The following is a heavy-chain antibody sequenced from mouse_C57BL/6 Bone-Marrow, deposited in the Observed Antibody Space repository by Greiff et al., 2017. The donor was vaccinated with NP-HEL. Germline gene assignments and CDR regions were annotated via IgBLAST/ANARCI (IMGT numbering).Heavy chain of an antibody. J-gene: IGHJ2*01. V-gene: IGHV1-59*01. D-gene: IGHD2-2*01. CDR2: IDPSDSYT. Sequence: QVQLQQPGAELVRPGTSVKLSCKASGYTFTSYWMHWVKQRPGQGLEWIGVIDPSDSYTNYNQNFKGKATLTVDTSSSTAYMQLSSLTSEDSAVYYCAWYGYDFDYWGQGTTLTVSS. CDR1: GYTFTSYW. CDR3: AWYGYDFDY.